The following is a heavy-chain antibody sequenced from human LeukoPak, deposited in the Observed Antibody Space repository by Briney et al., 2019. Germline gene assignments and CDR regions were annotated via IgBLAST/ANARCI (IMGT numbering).Heavy chain of an antibody. V-gene: IGHV3-23*01. Sequence: GGSLRLSCASTVTLGSYAMTWVRQAPGKGLEWVSTISGSGDSTYYADSVKGRFTVSRDNSKNTLYLQLNSLRAEDTAIYYCAKGYYYDTSGFDPYFGNWGQGALVTVSS. D-gene: IGHD3-22*01. CDR2: ISGSGDST. CDR3: AKGYYYDTSGFDPYFGN. CDR1: TVTLGSYA. J-gene: IGHJ4*02.